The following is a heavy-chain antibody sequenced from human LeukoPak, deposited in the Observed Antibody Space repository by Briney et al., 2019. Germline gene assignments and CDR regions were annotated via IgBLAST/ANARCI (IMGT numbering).Heavy chain of an antibody. CDR3: AKDIVTIYAFDI. J-gene: IGHJ3*02. Sequence: GGSLRLSCAASGFTFSTYWMSWVRQVPGKGLEWVANVKQDGSEKYYVDSVKGRFTISRDNAKNSLYLQMNSLRAEDTALYYCAKDIVTIYAFDIWGQGTMVTVSS. CDR1: GFTFSTYW. D-gene: IGHD1-26*01. CDR2: VKQDGSEK. V-gene: IGHV3-7*03.